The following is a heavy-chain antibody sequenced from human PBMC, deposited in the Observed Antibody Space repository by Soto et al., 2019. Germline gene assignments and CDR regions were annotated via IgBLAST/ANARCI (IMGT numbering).Heavy chain of an antibody. CDR3: AREKPYYYDSSGYLRHNWFDP. CDR2: IIPIFGTA. V-gene: IGHV1-69*13. CDR1: GGTFSSYA. J-gene: IGHJ5*02. Sequence: ASVKVSCKASGGTFSSYAISWVRQAPGQGLEWMGGIIPIFGTANYAQKFQGRVTITADESTSTAYMELSSLRSEDTAVYYCAREKPYYYDSSGYLRHNWFDPWGQGTLVTVS. D-gene: IGHD3-22*01.